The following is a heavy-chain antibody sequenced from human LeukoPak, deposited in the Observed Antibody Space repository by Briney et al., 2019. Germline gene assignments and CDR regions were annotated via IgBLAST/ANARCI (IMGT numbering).Heavy chain of an antibody. J-gene: IGHJ4*02. D-gene: IGHD3-3*01. CDR3: ARQLGYYDFWSGYYTGNYFDY. CDR2: IYYSGST. V-gene: IGHV4-39*01. CDR1: GGSISSSSYY. Sequence: SETLSLTCTVSGGSISSSSYYWGWIRQPPGKGLEWIGSIYYSGSTYYNPPLKSRVTISVDTSKNQFSLKLSSVTAADTAVYYCARQLGYYDFWSGYYTGNYFDYWGQGTLVTVSS.